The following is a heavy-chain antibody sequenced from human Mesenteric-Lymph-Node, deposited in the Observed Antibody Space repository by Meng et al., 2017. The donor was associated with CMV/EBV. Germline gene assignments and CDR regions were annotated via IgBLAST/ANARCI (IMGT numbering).Heavy chain of an antibody. J-gene: IGHJ4*02. V-gene: IGHV3-74*01. D-gene: IGHD6-19*01. CDR1: GFTFSNYW. Sequence: GGSLRLSCAASGFTFSNYWMHWVRQAPGKGLVWVSRINTDGSSTSYADSVKGQFTISRDNSRNMIYLQMNSLRTEDTGLYYCAKDWGGGWYTLDSWGQGTLVTVSS. CDR2: INTDGSST. CDR3: AKDWGGGWYTLDS.